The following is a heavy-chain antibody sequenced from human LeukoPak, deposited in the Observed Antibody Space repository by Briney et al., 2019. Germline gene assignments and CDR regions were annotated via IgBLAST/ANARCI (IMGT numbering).Heavy chain of an antibody. CDR3: AKDRRIAAAGYAFDI. D-gene: IGHD6-13*01. CDR2: ISGSGGST. V-gene: IGHV3-23*01. J-gene: IGHJ3*02. CDR1: GFTFSSYA. Sequence: SLRXSCXASGFTFSSYAMSWVRQAPGKGLEWVSAISGSGGSTYYADSVKGRFTISRDNSKNTLYLQMNSLRAEDTAVYYCAKDRRIAAAGYAFDIWGQGTMVTVSS.